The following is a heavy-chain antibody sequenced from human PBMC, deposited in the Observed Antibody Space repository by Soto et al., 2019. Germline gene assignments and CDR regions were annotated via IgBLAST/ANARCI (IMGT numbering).Heavy chain of an antibody. Sequence: QGQLVQSGGEVTKPGASVKVSCNSSGYTFSSYGISWVRQAPGQGLEWMGWISPYSGHTKEAPKVQGRITLTTETSTGTAYMELRSLASDDTAFYYCARDRCTTAKCYTHHLDVWGQGTTVIVSS. CDR2: ISPYSGHT. J-gene: IGHJ6*02. D-gene: IGHD2-8*01. CDR1: GYTFSSYG. CDR3: ARDRCTTAKCYTHHLDV. V-gene: IGHV1-18*04.